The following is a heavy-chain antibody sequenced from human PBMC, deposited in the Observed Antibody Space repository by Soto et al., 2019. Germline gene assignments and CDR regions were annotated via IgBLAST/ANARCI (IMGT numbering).Heavy chain of an antibody. Sequence: GASVKVSCKASGYIFNAYSMHWVRQAPGQGLEWVGWFNPNSGDTIYAQKFQGRVTLTGDTSISTAYMELSSLRSEDTAVYYCARAGGGGYNRNWFDPWGHGTLVTVSS. D-gene: IGHD5-12*01. CDR1: GYIFNAYS. V-gene: IGHV1-2*02. CDR3: ARAGGGGYNRNWFDP. J-gene: IGHJ5*02. CDR2: FNPNSGDT.